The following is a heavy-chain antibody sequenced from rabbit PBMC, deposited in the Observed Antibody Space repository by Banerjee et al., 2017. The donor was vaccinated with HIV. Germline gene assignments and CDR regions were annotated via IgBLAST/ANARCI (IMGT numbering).Heavy chain of an antibody. D-gene: IGHD4-1*01. Sequence: QSLEESGGDLVKPGASLTLTCTASGFTISSSCDMCWVRQAPGKGLEWIACVGNSDSTAYASWAKGRFTISKTSSTTVTLQMTSLTAADTATYFCARGYGGWGYTYYGMDLRGQGTLVTVS. CDR3: ARGYGGWGYTYYGMDL. CDR1: GFTISSSCD. V-gene: IGHV1S40*01. CDR2: VGNSDST. J-gene: IGHJ6*01.